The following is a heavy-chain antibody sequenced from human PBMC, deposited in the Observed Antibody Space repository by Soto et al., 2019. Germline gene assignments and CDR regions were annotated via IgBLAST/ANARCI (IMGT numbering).Heavy chain of an antibody. V-gene: IGHV3-49*05. D-gene: IGHD3-22*01. CDR2: IRSKAYGGTT. J-gene: IGHJ3*02. Sequence: KPGGSLRLSCTASGFTFGDYAMSWFRQAPGKWLEWVGFIRSKAYGGTTEYAASVKGRFTISRDDSKSIAYLQMNSLKTEDTAVYYCTRLDYYDSSGYPDAFDIWGQGXMVTV. CDR1: GFTFGDYA. CDR3: TRLDYYDSSGYPDAFDI.